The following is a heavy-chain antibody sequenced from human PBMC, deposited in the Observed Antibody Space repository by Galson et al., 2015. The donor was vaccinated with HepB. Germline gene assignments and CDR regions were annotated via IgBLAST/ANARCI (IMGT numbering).Heavy chain of an antibody. CDR3: ARQGVFEGGGYDYDAFDI. V-gene: IGHV5-10-1*01. Sequence: QSGAEVKKPGESLRISCKGSGYSFTSYWISWVRQMPGKGLEWMGRIDPSDSYTNYSPSFQGHVTISADKSISTAYLQWSSLKASDTAMYYCARQGVFEGGGYDYDAFDIWGQGTMVTVSS. D-gene: IGHD3-16*01. J-gene: IGHJ3*02. CDR1: GYSFTSYW. CDR2: IDPSDSYT.